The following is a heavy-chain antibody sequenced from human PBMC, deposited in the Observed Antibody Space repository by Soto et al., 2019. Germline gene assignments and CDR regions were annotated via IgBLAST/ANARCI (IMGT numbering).Heavy chain of an antibody. CDR2: ISGSGGST. V-gene: IGHV3-23*01. CDR3: AKDMVRGMGGPGRGMDV. CDR1: GFTFSSYA. J-gene: IGHJ6*02. Sequence: HPGGSLRLSCAASGFTFSSYAMSWVRQAPGKGLEWVSAISGSGGSTYYADSVKGRFTISRDNSKNTLYLQMNSLRAEDTAVYYCAKDMVRGMGGPGRGMDVWGQGTTVTVYS. D-gene: IGHD3-10*01.